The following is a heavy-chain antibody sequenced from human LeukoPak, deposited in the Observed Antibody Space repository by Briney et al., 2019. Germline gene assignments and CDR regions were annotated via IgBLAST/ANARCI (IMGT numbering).Heavy chain of an antibody. D-gene: IGHD3-10*01. V-gene: IGHV3-23*01. CDR3: APYEGIGAR. CDR2: ISGRSGDT. J-gene: IGHJ4*02. CDR1: GFTFSSYA. Sequence: GGSLRLSCAPSGFTFSSYAMSSVRQAPGKGLEWVSAISGRSGDTYYAASVKGRFTISRDNSKNTLYLQMNTLRAEDTAVYYCAPYEGIGARGGQGTLVTVSS.